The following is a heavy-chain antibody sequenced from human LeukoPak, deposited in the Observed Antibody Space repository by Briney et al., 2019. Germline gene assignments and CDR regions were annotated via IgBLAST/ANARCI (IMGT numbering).Heavy chain of an antibody. D-gene: IGHD1-14*01. CDR3: ARPLRLIRGTYYGMDV. V-gene: IGHV4-34*01. Sequence: PSETLCLTCAVYGGSFSGYYWSWSRQPPGKGLEWMGEINHSGITNYNTSLNSRVTTSVATSKHQYSLKPSSVTAADTAVYYCARPLRLIRGTYYGMDVWGQATTVTVSS. CDR1: GGSFSGYY. J-gene: IGHJ6*02. CDR2: INHSGIT.